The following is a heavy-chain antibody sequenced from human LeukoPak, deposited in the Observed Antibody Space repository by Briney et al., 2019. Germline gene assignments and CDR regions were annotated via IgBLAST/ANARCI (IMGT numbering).Heavy chain of an antibody. CDR1: GFTFSSYA. Sequence: GGSLRLSCAACGFTFSSYAMRWVRQAPGQGLEWVSAISGSGGSTYYADPVKGRFTISRDNSKNTLYLQMNSLRAEDTAVYYCAKPSVKFCGGAADYWGQGTLVTVSS. D-gene: IGHD2-21*01. CDR2: ISGSGGST. J-gene: IGHJ4*02. CDR3: AKPSVKFCGGAADY. V-gene: IGHV3-23*01.